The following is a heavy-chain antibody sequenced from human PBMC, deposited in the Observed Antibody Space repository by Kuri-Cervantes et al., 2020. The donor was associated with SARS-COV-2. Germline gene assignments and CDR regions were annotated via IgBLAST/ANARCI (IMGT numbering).Heavy chain of an antibody. J-gene: IGHJ5*02. Sequence: GESLKISCAASGFTFSSYAMHWVRQAPGKGLEWVAVISYDGSNKYNAGSVKGRFTISRDNSKNTLYLQMNSLRAEDTAVYYCARAGGGSYYGWFDPWGQGTLVTVSS. D-gene: IGHD1-26*01. CDR1: GFTFSSYA. V-gene: IGHV3-30-3*01. CDR2: ISYDGSNK. CDR3: ARAGGGSYYGWFDP.